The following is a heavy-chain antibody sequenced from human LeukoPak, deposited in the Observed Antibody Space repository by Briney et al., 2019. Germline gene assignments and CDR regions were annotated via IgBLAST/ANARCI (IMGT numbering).Heavy chain of an antibody. CDR1: GFTFSDYY. V-gene: IGHV3-23*01. J-gene: IGHJ5*02. D-gene: IGHD1-26*01. CDR2: ISGSGGST. Sequence: PGGSLRLSCAASGFTFSDYYMSWIRQAPGKGLEWVSAISGSGGSTYYADSVKGRFTISRDNSKNTLYLQMNSLRAEDTAVYYCAKVGIVGASWFDPWGQGTLVTVSS. CDR3: AKVGIVGASWFDP.